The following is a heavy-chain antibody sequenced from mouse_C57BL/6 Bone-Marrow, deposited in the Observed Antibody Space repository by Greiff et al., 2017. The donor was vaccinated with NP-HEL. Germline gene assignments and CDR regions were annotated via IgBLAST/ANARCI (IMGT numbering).Heavy chain of an antibody. V-gene: IGHV2-9-1*01. D-gene: IGHD1-1*01. CDR2: IWTGGGT. CDR1: GFSLTSSA. Sequence: QVQLQQSGPGLVAPSQSLSITCTVSGFSLTSSAISWVRQPPGKGLEWLGAIWTGGGTNYNSALKSRLSISKDNSKSQVFLKMNSLQTDDTARYYCARRLYYGPFDYWGQGTTLTVSS. J-gene: IGHJ2*01. CDR3: ARRLYYGPFDY.